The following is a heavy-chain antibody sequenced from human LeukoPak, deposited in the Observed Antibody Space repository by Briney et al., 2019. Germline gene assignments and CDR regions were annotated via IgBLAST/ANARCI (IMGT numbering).Heavy chain of an antibody. CDR3: ASRYYYGSGSAFEYYFDY. CDR1: GGTFSSYV. D-gene: IGHD3-10*01. Sequence: ASVKVSCKASGGTFSSYVITWVRQAPGQELEWMGGIIPIFGTANYAQKFQGRVTITTDESTSTAYMELSSLRSEDTAVYYCASRYYYGSGSAFEYYFDYWGQGTLVTVSS. J-gene: IGHJ4*02. V-gene: IGHV1-69*05. CDR2: IIPIFGTA.